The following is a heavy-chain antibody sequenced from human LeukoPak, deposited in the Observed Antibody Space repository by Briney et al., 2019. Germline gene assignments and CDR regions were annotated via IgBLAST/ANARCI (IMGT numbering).Heavy chain of an antibody. CDR1: GFTFSGSA. CDR2: IRSKANSYAT. CDR3: TRQDTAMVGRYYYYYMDV. J-gene: IGHJ6*03. V-gene: IGHV3-73*01. D-gene: IGHD5-18*01. Sequence: GGSLRLSCAASGFTFSGSAMHWVRQASGKGLEWVGRIRSKANSYATAYAASVKGRFTISRDDSKNTAYLQMNSLKTEDTAVYYCTRQDTAMVGRYYYYYMDVWGKGTTVTVSS.